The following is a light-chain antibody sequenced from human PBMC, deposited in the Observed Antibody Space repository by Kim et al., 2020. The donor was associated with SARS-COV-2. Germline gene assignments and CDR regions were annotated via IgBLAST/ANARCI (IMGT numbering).Light chain of an antibody. CDR1: TGAVTSDNY. Sequence: PGGTLTLPFASSTGAVTSDNYPNWFQQKPGQAPRTLIYSTNVKLSWTPAHFSGSLLGGKAALTLSGVQPEDEADYYCLLYYGGQGVFGGGTQLTVL. V-gene: IGLV7-43*01. CDR3: LLYYGGQGV. J-gene: IGLJ3*02. CDR2: STN.